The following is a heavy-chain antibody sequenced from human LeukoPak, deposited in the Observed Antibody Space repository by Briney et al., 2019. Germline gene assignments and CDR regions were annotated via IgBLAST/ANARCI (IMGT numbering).Heavy chain of an antibody. J-gene: IGHJ3*02. V-gene: IGHV1-18*01. Sequence: ASVKVSCKASGYTFTSYGISWVRQAPGQGLEWMGWISAYNGNTNYAQKLQGRVTMTTDTSTSTAYMELRSLRSDDTAVYYCARDSHDYSNYAHAFDIWGQGTMVTVSS. CDR3: ARDSHDYSNYAHAFDI. D-gene: IGHD4-11*01. CDR2: ISAYNGNT. CDR1: GYTFTSYG.